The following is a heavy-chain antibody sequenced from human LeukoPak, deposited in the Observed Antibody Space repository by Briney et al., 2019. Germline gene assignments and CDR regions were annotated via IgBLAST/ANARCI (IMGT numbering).Heavy chain of an antibody. CDR2: IYYSGST. V-gene: IGHV4-39*07. Sequence: SETLSLTCTVSGGSISSSSYYWGWIRQPPGKGLEWIGSIYYSGSTYYNPSLKSRLTISVDTSKNQFSLKLSSVTAADTAVYYCARRAGAYSHPYDYWGQGTLVTVSS. D-gene: IGHD4/OR15-4a*01. J-gene: IGHJ4*02. CDR3: ARRAGAYSHPYDY. CDR1: GGSISSSSYY.